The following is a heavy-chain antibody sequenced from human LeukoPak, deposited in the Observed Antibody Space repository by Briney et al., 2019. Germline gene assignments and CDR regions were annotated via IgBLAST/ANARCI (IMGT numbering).Heavy chain of an antibody. CDR3: VRLWDSSGFFGY. J-gene: IGHJ4*02. CDR2: IQKDGSEK. Sequence: GGSLTLSCVASGFTFSNYWMSWVRQAPGKGLEWVANIQKDGSEKHYVASVEGRFTMSRDNAENSLFLQLNSLRVGDTAVYYCVRLWDSSGFFGYWGQGALVTVSS. V-gene: IGHV3-7*01. D-gene: IGHD3-22*01. CDR1: GFTFSNYW.